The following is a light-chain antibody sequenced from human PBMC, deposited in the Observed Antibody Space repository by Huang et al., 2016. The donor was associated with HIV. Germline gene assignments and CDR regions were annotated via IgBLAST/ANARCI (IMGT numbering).Light chain of an antibody. CDR2: GAS. V-gene: IGKV3-20*01. Sequence: EIVLTQSPGTLSLSPGERATLSCRASQSVSSSYLAWYQQKPGQAPVLLIYGASSRATGIPDRFSGSGSGTDFTLTISRLEPEDFAVYYCQQYGSSSWTFGQGTKVEIK. J-gene: IGKJ1*01. CDR1: QSVSSSY. CDR3: QQYGSSSWT.